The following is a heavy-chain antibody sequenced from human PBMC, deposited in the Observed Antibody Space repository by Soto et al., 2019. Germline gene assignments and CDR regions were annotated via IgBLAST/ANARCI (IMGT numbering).Heavy chain of an antibody. Sequence: ASAKVSCKASGYTFTSYGISWVRQAPGQGLEWMGWISAYNGNANYAQKLQGRVTMTTDTSTSTAYMELRSLRSDDTAVYYCARDDCTNGVCYIQFDPWGQGTLVTVSS. V-gene: IGHV1-18*01. D-gene: IGHD2-8*01. J-gene: IGHJ5*02. CDR2: ISAYNGNA. CDR3: ARDDCTNGVCYIQFDP. CDR1: GYTFTSYG.